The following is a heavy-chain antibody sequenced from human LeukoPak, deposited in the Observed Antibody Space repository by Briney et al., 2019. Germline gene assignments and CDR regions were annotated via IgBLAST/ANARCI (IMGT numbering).Heavy chain of an antibody. J-gene: IGHJ6*03. D-gene: IGHD3-22*01. CDR3: ARAFGVVVKNYYYYYMDV. CDR2: ISYDGSNK. V-gene: IGHV3-30*03. Sequence: GGSLRLSCAASGFTFSSYGMHWVRQAPGKGLEWVAVISYDGSNKYYADSVKGRFTISRDNSKNTLYLQMNSLRAEDTAVYYCARAFGVVVKNYYYYYMDVWGKGTTVTVSS. CDR1: GFTFSSYG.